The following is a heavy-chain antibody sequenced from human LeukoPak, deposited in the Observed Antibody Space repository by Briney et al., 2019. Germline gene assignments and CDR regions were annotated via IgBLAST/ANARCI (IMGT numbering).Heavy chain of an antibody. Sequence: GGSLRLSCAASGFTFSSYWMHWVRQAPGKGLVWVSRINSDGSSTSYADSVKGRFTISRDNAKNSLYLQMNNLRAEDTAVYYCARHRIAAGTPTGPWGQGTLVTVSS. V-gene: IGHV3-74*01. CDR2: INSDGSST. CDR1: GFTFSSYW. CDR3: ARHRIAAGTPTGP. D-gene: IGHD6-13*01. J-gene: IGHJ5*02.